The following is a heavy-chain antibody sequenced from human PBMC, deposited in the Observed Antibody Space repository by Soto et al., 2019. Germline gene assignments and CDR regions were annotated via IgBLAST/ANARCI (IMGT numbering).Heavy chain of an antibody. D-gene: IGHD3-9*01. J-gene: IGHJ6*02. CDR3: ARDRSSGGILTGYYGDYYYYGRDV. Sequence: PSETLSLTCTVSGGSISSYYWSWIRQPPGKGLEWIGYIYYSGSTNYNPSLKSRVTISVDTSKNQFSLKLSSVTAADTAVYYCARDRSSGGILTGYYGDYYYYGRDVWGQGTTVTVSS. V-gene: IGHV4-59*12. CDR2: IYYSGST. CDR1: GGSISSYY.